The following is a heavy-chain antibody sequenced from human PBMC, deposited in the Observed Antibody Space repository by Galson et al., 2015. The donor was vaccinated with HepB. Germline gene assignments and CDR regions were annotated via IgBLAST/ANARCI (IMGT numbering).Heavy chain of an antibody. V-gene: IGHV3-21*01. D-gene: IGHD3-3*01. J-gene: IGHJ3*02. Sequence: SLRLSCAASGFTFSSYSMNWVRQAPGKGLEWVSSISSSSSYIYYADSVKGRFAISRDNAKNSLYLQMNSLRAEDTAVYYCARDEGLDAFDIWGQGTMVTVSS. CDR1: GFTFSSYS. CDR3: ARDEGLDAFDI. CDR2: ISSSSSYI.